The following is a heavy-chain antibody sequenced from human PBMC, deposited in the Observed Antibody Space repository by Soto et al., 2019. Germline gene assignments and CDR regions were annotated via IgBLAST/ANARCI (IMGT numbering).Heavy chain of an antibody. V-gene: IGHV6-1*01. CDR2: TYYRSKWYN. D-gene: IGHD6-13*01. J-gene: IGHJ6*02. CDR3: ARDPTRKYSSSWYLGRMDV. CDR1: GDSVSSNSAA. Sequence: SQTLSLTCAISGDSVSSNSAAWNWIRQSPSRGLEWLGRTYYRSKWYNDYAVSVKSRITINPDTSKNQFSLQLNSVTPEDTAVYYCARDPTRKYSSSWYLGRMDVWGQGTTVTVSS.